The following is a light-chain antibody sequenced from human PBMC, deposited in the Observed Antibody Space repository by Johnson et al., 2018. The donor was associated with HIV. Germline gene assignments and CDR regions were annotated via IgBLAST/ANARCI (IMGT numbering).Light chain of an antibody. CDR1: SSNIGNNY. J-gene: IGLJ1*01. Sequence: QSVLTQPPSVSAAPGQKVTIFCSGSSSNIGNNYVSWYQQVPGTAPKLLIYENNKRPSGIPDRFSGSKSGTSATLGITGLQTGDEADYYCETWDTSLSAGVFGT. V-gene: IGLV1-51*02. CDR3: ETWDTSLSAGV. CDR2: ENN.